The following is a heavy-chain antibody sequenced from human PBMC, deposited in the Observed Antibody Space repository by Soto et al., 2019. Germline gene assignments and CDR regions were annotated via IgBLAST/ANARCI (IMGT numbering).Heavy chain of an antibody. Sequence: GGSLRLSCAASGFTFSSYSMNWVRQAPGKGLEWVSYISSSSSTIYYADSVKGRFTISRDNAKNSLYLQMNSLRAEDTAGYYCARDFRELRWSDAFDIWGQGTMVTVSS. D-gene: IGHD4-17*01. CDR2: ISSSSSTI. CDR1: GFTFSSYS. V-gene: IGHV3-48*01. CDR3: ARDFRELRWSDAFDI. J-gene: IGHJ3*02.